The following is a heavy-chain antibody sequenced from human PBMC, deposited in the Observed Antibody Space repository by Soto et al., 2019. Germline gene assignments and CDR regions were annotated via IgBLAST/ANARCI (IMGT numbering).Heavy chain of an antibody. Sequence: EVELLESGGGLVQPGGSLRLSCVASGITFNNFAMTWVRLAPGKGLEWVSSISANSANTYYADSVKGRFIISRDNTKSTVYLHMSGLSAEDTALYYCAKDIGSSFGNGYYIDYWGQGTQVTVSS. V-gene: IGHV3-23*01. J-gene: IGHJ4*02. D-gene: IGHD3-3*01. CDR3: AKDIGSSFGNGYYIDY. CDR2: ISANSANT. CDR1: GITFNNFA.